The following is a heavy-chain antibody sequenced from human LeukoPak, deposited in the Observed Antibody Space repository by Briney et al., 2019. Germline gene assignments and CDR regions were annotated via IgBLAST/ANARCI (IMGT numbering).Heavy chain of an antibody. CDR2: IIPIFGTA. CDR3: ARARRDRAGNFDL. V-gene: IGHV1-69*05. CDR1: GGTFSSYA. J-gene: IGHJ2*01. D-gene: IGHD6-13*01. Sequence: SVKVSCKXSGGTFSSYAISWVRQAPGQGLEWMGRIIPIFGTANYAQKFQGRVTITTDESTSTAYMELSSLRSEDTAVYYCARARRDRAGNFDLWGPGTLVTVSS.